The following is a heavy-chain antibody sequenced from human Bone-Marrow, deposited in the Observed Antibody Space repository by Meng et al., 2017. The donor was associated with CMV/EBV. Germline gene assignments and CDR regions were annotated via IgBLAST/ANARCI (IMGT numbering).Heavy chain of an antibody. J-gene: IGHJ4*02. CDR1: GGSISSSSYY. D-gene: IGHD6-6*01. Sequence: GSLRLSCTVSGGSISSSSYYWGWIRQPPGKGLEWIGSIYYSGSTYYNPSLKSRVTISVDTSKNQFSLKLSSVTAADTAVYYCARGWYSSSDYWGQGTLVTVYS. V-gene: IGHV4-39*07. CDR3: ARGWYSSSDY. CDR2: IYYSGST.